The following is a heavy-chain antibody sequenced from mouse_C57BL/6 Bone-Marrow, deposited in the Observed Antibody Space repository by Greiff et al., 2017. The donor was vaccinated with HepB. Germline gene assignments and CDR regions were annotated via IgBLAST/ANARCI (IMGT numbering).Heavy chain of an antibody. CDR2: IWRGGST. J-gene: IGHJ4*01. CDR1: GFSLTSYG. CDR3: AKNKNYGSLYAMDY. Sequence: QVQLQQSGPGLVQPSQSLSITCTVSGFSLTSYGVHWVRQSPGKGLEWLGVIWRGGSTDYNAAFMSRLSITKDNSKSQVVFKMNSLQADDTAIYYCAKNKNYGSLYAMDYWGQGTSVTVSS. D-gene: IGHD1-1*01. V-gene: IGHV2-5*01.